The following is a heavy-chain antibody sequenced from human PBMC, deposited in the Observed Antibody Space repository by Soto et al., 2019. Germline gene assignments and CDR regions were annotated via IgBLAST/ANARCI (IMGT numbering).Heavy chain of an antibody. CDR1: DGYSVSFC. CDR3: AKERATTTAFDF. Sequence: SSTVADGYSVSFCWSWIRQKQGKGLEWIGYIYYSGSTNYNPSLKSRVTISVDTSKNQFSLKLSSVTAADTAVYYCAKERATTTAFDFCGQGALGSVS. J-gene: IGHJ4*02. D-gene: IGHD4-17*01. V-gene: IGHV4-59*01. CDR2: IYYSGST.